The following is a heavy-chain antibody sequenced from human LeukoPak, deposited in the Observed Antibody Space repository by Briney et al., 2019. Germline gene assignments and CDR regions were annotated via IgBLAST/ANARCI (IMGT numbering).Heavy chain of an antibody. CDR2: IYYSGST. Sequence: PSETLSLTCTVSGGSISSYYWSWIRQPPGKGLEWIGYIYYSGSTNYNPSLKSRVTISVDTSKNQFSLKLRSVTAADTAVYYCARAGIAAAVKFDPWGQGTLVTVSS. D-gene: IGHD6-13*01. CDR3: ARAGIAAAVKFDP. CDR1: GGSISSYY. V-gene: IGHV4-59*01. J-gene: IGHJ5*02.